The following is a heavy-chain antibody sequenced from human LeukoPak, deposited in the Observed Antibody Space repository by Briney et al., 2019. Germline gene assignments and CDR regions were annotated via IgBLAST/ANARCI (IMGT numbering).Heavy chain of an antibody. J-gene: IGHJ4*02. CDR3: ARLHLPATRFDY. V-gene: IGHV4-59*08. D-gene: IGHD5-24*01. Sequence: SETLSLTCAVYGGSFSGYYWSWIRQPPGKGLEWIGYIYYSGSTNYKPSLKSRVTISVDTSKNQFSLKLTSVTAADTAVYYCARLHLPATRFDYWGQGTLVTVSS. CDR1: GGSFSGYY. CDR2: IYYSGST.